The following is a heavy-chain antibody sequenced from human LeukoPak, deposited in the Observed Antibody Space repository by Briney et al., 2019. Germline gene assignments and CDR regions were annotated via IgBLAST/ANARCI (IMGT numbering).Heavy chain of an antibody. J-gene: IGHJ4*02. D-gene: IGHD6-13*01. CDR1: GFTVSSNY. V-gene: IGHV3-66*01. Sequence: RGSLRLSCAVSGFTVSSNYMSWVRQAPGKGLEWVSIISSGGSTYYADSVKGRFTISRDNSKNILYLQMNSLRAEDTALYYCARVGYTDSWYSSPPFDYWGQGTLVTVSS. CDR2: ISSGGST. CDR3: ARVGYTDSWYSSPPFDY.